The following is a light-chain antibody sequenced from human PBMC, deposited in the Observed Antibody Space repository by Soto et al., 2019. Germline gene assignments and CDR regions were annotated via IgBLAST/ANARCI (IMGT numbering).Light chain of an antibody. V-gene: IGKV3-20*01. CDR3: QRFGSSFP. J-gene: IGKJ4*01. CDR2: TVS. CDR1: QNIGTA. Sequence: EVVLTQSPGTPSLSPGERATLSCRASQNIGTALAWYQQKPGQAPRLLIYTVSSRVTGIPDRFSGSGSGTDFTLTISRLEPEDFAVYYCQRFGSSFPFGGGTKVEIK.